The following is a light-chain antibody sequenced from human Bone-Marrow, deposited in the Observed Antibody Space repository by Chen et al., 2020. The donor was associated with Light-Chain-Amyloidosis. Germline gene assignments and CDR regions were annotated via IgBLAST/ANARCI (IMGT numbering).Light chain of an antibody. Sequence: SYVLTQPSSVSVAPGQTATIAFGGNNIGSTSVHWYQQTPGQAPLLVVYDDSDRPLGIPERLSGSNSGNTATLTISRVEAGDEADYYCQVWDRSSDRPVFGGGTKLTVL. CDR3: QVWDRSSDRPV. CDR2: DDS. V-gene: IGLV3-21*02. CDR1: NIGSTS. J-gene: IGLJ3*02.